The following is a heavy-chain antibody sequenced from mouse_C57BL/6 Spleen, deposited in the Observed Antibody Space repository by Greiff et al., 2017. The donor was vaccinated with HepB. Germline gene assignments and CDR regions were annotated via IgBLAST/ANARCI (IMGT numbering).Heavy chain of an antibody. CDR3: ARDWDLLRWYFDV. CDR2: ISSGGSYT. Sequence: EVQLVESGGDLVKPGGSLKLSCAASGFTFSSYGMSWVRQTPDKRLEWVATISSGGSYTYYPDSVKGRFTISRDNAKNTLYLQMSSLKSEDTAMYYCARDWDLLRWYFDVWGTGTTVTVSS. V-gene: IGHV5-6*01. J-gene: IGHJ1*03. D-gene: IGHD4-1*01. CDR1: GFTFSSYG.